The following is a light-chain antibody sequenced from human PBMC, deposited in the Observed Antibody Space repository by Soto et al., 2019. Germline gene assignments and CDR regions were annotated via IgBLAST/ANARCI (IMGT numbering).Light chain of an antibody. CDR3: QQSYSTPLT. CDR1: QSISRH. CDR2: AAS. V-gene: IGKV1-39*01. J-gene: IGKJ4*01. Sequence: DIQMTQSPSPLSASVGDRVTITCRPSQSISRHLNWYQQKPGKAPKLLIYAASSLQSGVPSRFSGSGSGTDFTLTISSLQPEDFATYFCQQSYSTPLTFGGGTKVQIK.